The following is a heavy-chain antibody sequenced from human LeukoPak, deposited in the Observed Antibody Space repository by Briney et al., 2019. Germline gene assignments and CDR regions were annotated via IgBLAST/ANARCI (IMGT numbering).Heavy chain of an antibody. CDR3: ARGRFVDTAMVRLDAFDI. Sequence: ASVKVSCKASGYTFTSYGISWVRQAPGQGLEWMGWTSAYNGNTNYAQKLQGRVTMTTDTSTSTAYMELRSLRSDDTAVYYCARGRFVDTAMVRLDAFDIWGQGTMVTVSS. CDR2: TSAYNGNT. D-gene: IGHD5-18*01. J-gene: IGHJ3*02. CDR1: GYTFTSYG. V-gene: IGHV1-18*04.